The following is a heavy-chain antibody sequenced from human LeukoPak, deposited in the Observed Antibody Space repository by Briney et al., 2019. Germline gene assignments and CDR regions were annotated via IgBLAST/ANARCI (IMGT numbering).Heavy chain of an antibody. J-gene: IGHJ4*02. Sequence: PGGSLRLSCAASGFTFSSYSMNWVRQAPGKGLEWGSSISSSSSYIYYADSVKGRFTISRDNAKNSLYLQMNSLRAEDTAVYYCARAPQNYYDSSPFDYWGQGTLVTVSS. D-gene: IGHD3-22*01. CDR1: GFTFSSYS. V-gene: IGHV3-21*01. CDR3: ARAPQNYYDSSPFDY. CDR2: ISSSSSYI.